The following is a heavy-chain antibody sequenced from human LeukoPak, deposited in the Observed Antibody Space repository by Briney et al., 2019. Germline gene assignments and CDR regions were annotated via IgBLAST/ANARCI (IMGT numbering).Heavy chain of an antibody. V-gene: IGHV3-30*03. Sequence: PGRSLRLSCAASGFTFSSYGMHWVRQAPGKGLEWVAVISYDGSNKYYADSVKGRFTISRDNSKNTLYLQMNSLRAEDTAVYYCARDGGGDIVVAFAFDIWGQGTMVTVSS. J-gene: IGHJ3*02. CDR3: ARDGGGDIVVAFAFDI. CDR2: ISYDGSNK. CDR1: GFTFSSYG. D-gene: IGHD2-15*01.